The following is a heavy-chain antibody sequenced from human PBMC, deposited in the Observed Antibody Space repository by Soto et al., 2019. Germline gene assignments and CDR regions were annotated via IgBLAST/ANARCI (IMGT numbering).Heavy chain of an antibody. V-gene: IGHV1-2*04. Sequence: ASVKVSCKASGYTFTGYYMHWVRQAPGQGLEWMGWINPNSGGTNYAQKFQGWVTMTRDTSISTAYMELSRLRSDDTAVYYCARDSHGTGWLVLWFDPWGQGTLVTVSS. D-gene: IGHD6-19*01. CDR2: INPNSGGT. CDR1: GYTFTGYY. J-gene: IGHJ5*02. CDR3: ARDSHGTGWLVLWFDP.